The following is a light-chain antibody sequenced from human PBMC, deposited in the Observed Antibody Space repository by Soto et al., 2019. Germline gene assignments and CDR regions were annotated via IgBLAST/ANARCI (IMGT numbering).Light chain of an antibody. CDR3: KVWDSSSDQVV. Sequence: SYELTQPPSVSVAPGQAARITCGGNNIGSKTVHWYQQKPGQAPVLVVYNTSDRPSGIPERFSGSNSGNTATLTISRVEVGDEADYYCKVWDSSSDQVVFGGGTKLTVL. V-gene: IGLV3-21*02. J-gene: IGLJ2*01. CDR2: NTS. CDR1: NIGSKT.